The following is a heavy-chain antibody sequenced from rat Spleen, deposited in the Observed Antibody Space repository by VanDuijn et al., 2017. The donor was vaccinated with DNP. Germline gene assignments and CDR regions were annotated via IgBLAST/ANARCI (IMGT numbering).Heavy chain of an antibody. CDR1: GFSLTSYG. D-gene: IGHD1-9*01. CDR2: IWGDGST. Sequence: QVQMKETGPGLVQTTQTLSVTCTVSGFSLTSYGVHWVRQAPGKGLEWMGIIWGDGSTNYNSALKSRLSISRDTSKSQVFLKMNSLQTEDTAIYYCSRTYGYTLYYFDYWGQGVLVTVSS. CDR3: SRTYGYTLYYFDY. V-gene: IGHV2-77*01. J-gene: IGHJ2*01.